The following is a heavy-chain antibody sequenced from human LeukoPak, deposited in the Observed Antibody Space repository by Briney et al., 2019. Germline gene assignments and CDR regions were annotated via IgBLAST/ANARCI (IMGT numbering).Heavy chain of an antibody. CDR2: MNPNSGNT. D-gene: IGHD3-22*01. CDR1: GYTFTSYD. J-gene: IGHJ3*02. CDR3: SRGALLNGSGYYDGAFDI. Sequence: ASVKVSCKASGYTFTSYDINWVRQATGQGLEWMGWMNPNSGNTGYAQKFQGRVTITRNTSISTAYMELSSLRSEVTAVYYCSRGALLNGSGYYDGAFDIWGQGTMVTVSS. V-gene: IGHV1-8*03.